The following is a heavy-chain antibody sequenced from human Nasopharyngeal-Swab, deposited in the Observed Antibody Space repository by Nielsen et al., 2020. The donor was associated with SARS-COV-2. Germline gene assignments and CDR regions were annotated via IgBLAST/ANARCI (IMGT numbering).Heavy chain of an antibody. CDR3: LTDYYDNTGHGNY. D-gene: IGHD3-22*01. CDR2: IKSKSAGGAT. CDR1: GFTFSSYA. V-gene: IGHV3-15*07. Sequence: GESLKISCAASGFTFSSYAMNWVRQAPGKGLEWVGLIKSKSAGGATEYAAPVKGRFSISRDESQNTLYLHMNSLKTEDTAMYYCLTDYYDNTGHGNYWGQGTLVTVSS. J-gene: IGHJ4*02.